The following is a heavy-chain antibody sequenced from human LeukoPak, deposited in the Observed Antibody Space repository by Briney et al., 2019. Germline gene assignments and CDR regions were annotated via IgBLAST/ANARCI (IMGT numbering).Heavy chain of an antibody. CDR2: ISGTGGST. CDR3: AKLDHNYYGSGSPSGRYFDY. Sequence: GGALRLSCVASGFTFSSYAMIGVRPAPAKGRDWVSAISGTGGSTYYADSVKGRFTISRDNSKNTLYLQMNSLRAEDTAVYYCAKLDHNYYGSGSPSGRYFDYWGQGTLVTVSS. CDR1: GFTFSSYA. V-gene: IGHV3-23*01. D-gene: IGHD3-10*01. J-gene: IGHJ4*02.